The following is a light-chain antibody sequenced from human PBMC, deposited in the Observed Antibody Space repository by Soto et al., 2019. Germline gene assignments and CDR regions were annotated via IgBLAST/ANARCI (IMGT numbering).Light chain of an antibody. Sequence: EIVLTQSPATLSLSPGERATLSCRASQSVSSYLTWYQQKPGQAPRLLIYDASKKATDIPARFSGSVSGTDFTLTISSLEPEDFTVYYCQQRSNWPWTFGQGTNVEIK. CDR3: QQRSNWPWT. CDR2: DAS. V-gene: IGKV3-11*01. CDR1: QSVSSY. J-gene: IGKJ1*01.